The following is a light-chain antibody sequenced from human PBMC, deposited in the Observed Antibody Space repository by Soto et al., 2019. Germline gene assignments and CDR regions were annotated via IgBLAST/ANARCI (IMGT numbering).Light chain of an antibody. J-gene: IGLJ2*01. Sequence: QSVLTQPPSASGTPGQRVTISCSGSRSNIGTNTVTWYQQLPGMAPKLLINRNNQRPSGVPDRFSGSKSGTSASLAISGLQSADDAYYECAAWDVSFVVFGGGTKLTVL. CDR3: AAWDVSFVV. CDR1: RSNIGTNT. CDR2: RNN. V-gene: IGLV1-44*01.